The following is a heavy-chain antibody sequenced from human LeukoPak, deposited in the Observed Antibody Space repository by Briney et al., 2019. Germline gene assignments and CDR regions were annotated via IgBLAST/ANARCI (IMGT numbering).Heavy chain of an antibody. Sequence: PSETLSLTCTVSGGSISSGGYYWSWIRQHPGKGLEWIGYIYYSGSTYYNPSLKSRVTISVDTSKNQFSLKLSSVTAADTAVYYCARDSTSGDSIDYWGQGTLVTVSS. V-gene: IGHV4-31*03. CDR3: ARDSTSGDSIDY. D-gene: IGHD4-17*01. CDR2: IYYSGST. J-gene: IGHJ4*02. CDR1: GGSISSGGYY.